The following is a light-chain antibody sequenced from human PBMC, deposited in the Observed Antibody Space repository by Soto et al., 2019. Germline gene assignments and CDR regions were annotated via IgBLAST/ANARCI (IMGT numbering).Light chain of an antibody. Sequence: EIVMTQSPATLSVSPGERATLSCRAGQSVSSNLAWYQQRPGQAPRLLIYGASTRSTGVPARFSGSGSGTEFTLTISSLQSEDFAVYFCQQYNNWPLALTFGGGTKVDIK. CDR2: GAS. V-gene: IGKV3-15*01. J-gene: IGKJ4*01. CDR1: QSVSSN. CDR3: QQYNNWPLALT.